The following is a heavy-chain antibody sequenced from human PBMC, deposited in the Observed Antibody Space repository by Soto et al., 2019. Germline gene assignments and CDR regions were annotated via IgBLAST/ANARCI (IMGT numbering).Heavy chain of an antibody. CDR3: ARDRGVTDLLY. V-gene: IGHV1-46*01. Sequence: QVQLVQSGAEVKKPGASVKVSCKASGYTFTSYYMHWVRQAPGQGLEWMGIINPSGGSTSYAQKFQGRVTMTRDTSTSTVYMELSSLRSEDSAVYYCARDRGVTDLLYWGQGTLVTVSS. J-gene: IGHJ4*02. CDR2: INPSGGST. CDR1: GYTFTSYY. D-gene: IGHD2-21*02.